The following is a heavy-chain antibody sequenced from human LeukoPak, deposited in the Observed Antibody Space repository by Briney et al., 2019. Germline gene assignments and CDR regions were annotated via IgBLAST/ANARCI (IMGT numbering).Heavy chain of an antibody. V-gene: IGHV1-18*01. J-gene: IGHJ4*02. D-gene: IGHD4-17*01. CDR3: TTDYGDYVPDLYFDY. CDR2: ISLYNGNT. Sequence: ASVKVSCKASGYTFTAYGISWVRLRQAPGQGLEWMGRISLYNGNTNYAQRFQGRVTMTTDTSTTTAYMELRSLRYDDTAVYYCTTDYGDYVPDLYFDYWGQGTLITVSS. CDR1: GYTFTAYG.